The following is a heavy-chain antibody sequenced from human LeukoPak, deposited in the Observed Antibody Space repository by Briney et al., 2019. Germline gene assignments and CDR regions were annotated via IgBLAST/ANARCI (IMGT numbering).Heavy chain of an antibody. D-gene: IGHD6-13*01. Sequence: ASVKVSCKASGYTFTSYGISWVRHSPEQGLEWMGWINPNSGGTNYAQKFQGRVTMTRDTSISTAYMELNRLRSDDTAVYYCARLSVSSWYPYLDYWGQGSLVTVSS. J-gene: IGHJ4*02. CDR1: GYTFTSYG. V-gene: IGHV1-2*02. CDR2: INPNSGGT. CDR3: ARLSVSSWYPYLDY.